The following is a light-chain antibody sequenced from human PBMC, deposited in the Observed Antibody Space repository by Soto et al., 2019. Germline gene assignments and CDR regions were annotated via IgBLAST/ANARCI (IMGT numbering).Light chain of an antibody. Sequence: QSALTQPASVSGSPGQSVTISCTGTSSDIGSYDLVSWYQHHPGKAPRLLIYDVSHRPSGVSNRFSASKSGNTASLIISGLQADDEADYYCSSYTSNTTPLIFGGGTKVTVL. CDR3: SSYTSNTTPLI. J-gene: IGLJ2*01. CDR1: SSDIGSYDL. CDR2: DVS. V-gene: IGLV2-14*02.